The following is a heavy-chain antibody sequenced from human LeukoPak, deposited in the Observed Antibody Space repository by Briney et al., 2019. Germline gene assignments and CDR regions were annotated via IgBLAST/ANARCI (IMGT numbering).Heavy chain of an antibody. CDR2: IYTSGST. Sequence: SQTLSLTCTVSGGSISSGSYYWSWIRQPAGKGLEWIGRIYTSGSTNYNPSLKSRVTISVDTSKNQFSLKLSSVTAADTAVYYCATSPVLRFLEWPHGTSYYHMDVWGKGTTVTVSS. J-gene: IGHJ6*03. V-gene: IGHV4-61*02. CDR3: ATSPVLRFLEWPHGTSYYHMDV. CDR1: GGSISSGSYY. D-gene: IGHD3-3*01.